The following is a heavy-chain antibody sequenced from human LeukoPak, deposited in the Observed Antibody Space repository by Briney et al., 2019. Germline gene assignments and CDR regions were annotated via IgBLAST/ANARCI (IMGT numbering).Heavy chain of an antibody. CDR3: ARPYGDYAPIDY. D-gene: IGHD4-17*01. Sequence: GGSLRLSCVSSGFTFSRYGIHWVRQDPGKGLEWVSFIQTDGSTKYYSDSVKGRFTISRDNPKNTVSLQMNSLRAEDTAVYYCARPYGDYAPIDYWGQGTLVTVSS. J-gene: IGHJ4*02. CDR2: IQTDGSTK. CDR1: GFTFSRYG. V-gene: IGHV3-30*02.